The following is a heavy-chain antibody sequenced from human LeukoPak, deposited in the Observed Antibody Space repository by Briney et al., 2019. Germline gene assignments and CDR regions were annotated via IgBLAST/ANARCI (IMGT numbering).Heavy chain of an antibody. D-gene: IGHD5-24*01. Sequence: SETLSLTCTVSGGSISSYYWSWIRQPPGKGLEWIGYIYYSGSTNYNPSLKSRVTISVDTSKNHFSLKLSSVTAADTAVYYCARARGAAFDIWGQGTMVTVSS. CDR3: ARARGAAFDI. J-gene: IGHJ3*02. CDR2: IYYSGST. V-gene: IGHV4-59*01. CDR1: GGSISSYY.